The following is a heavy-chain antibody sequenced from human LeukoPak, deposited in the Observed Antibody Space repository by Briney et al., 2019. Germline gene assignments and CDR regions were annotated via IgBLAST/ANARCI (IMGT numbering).Heavy chain of an antibody. D-gene: IGHD5-18*01. CDR2: INHSGST. CDR1: GGSFSGYY. Sequence: PSETLSLTCAVYGGSFSGYYWSWIRQPPGKGLEWIGEINHSGSTNYNPSLKSRVTISVDTSKNQFSLKLSSVTAADTAMYYCARVGFRPFDYWGQGTLVTVSS. CDR3: ARVGFRPFDY. V-gene: IGHV4-34*01. J-gene: IGHJ4*02.